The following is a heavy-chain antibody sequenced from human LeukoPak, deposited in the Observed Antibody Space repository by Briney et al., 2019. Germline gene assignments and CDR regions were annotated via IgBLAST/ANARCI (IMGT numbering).Heavy chain of an antibody. Sequence: PSQTLCLTCTVSGGSISSSSYYWGWIRQPPGKGLEWLGCIYYSGSTYYNPSLKSRVTISVDTSKNQFSMKLSSVTAADTAVYYCARDFLGSYGIHAFDYWGQGTLVTVSS. V-gene: IGHV4-39*07. CDR1: GGSISSSSYY. D-gene: IGHD1-26*01. CDR2: IYYSGST. J-gene: IGHJ4*02. CDR3: ARDFLGSYGIHAFDY.